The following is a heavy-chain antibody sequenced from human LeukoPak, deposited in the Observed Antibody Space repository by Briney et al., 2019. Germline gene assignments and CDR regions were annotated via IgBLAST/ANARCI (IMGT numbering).Heavy chain of an antibody. D-gene: IGHD3-9*01. Sequence: QTLSLTCAISGDSVSSSSAAWNWIRQSPSRGLEWLGRTYYRSKWYNDYAVSVKSRITINPDTSKNQFSLQLNSVTPEDTAVYYCARSQYDILTGYYYYGMDVWGQGTTVTVSS. J-gene: IGHJ6*02. CDR2: TYYRSKWYN. V-gene: IGHV6-1*01. CDR3: ARSQYDILTGYYYYGMDV. CDR1: GDSVSSSSAA.